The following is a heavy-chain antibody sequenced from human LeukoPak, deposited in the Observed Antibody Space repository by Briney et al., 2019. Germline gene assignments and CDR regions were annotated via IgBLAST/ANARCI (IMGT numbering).Heavy chain of an antibody. CDR2: ISAYNGNT. CDR1: VYTFTSYG. J-gene: IGHJ3*02. V-gene: IGHV1-18*01. CDR3: ARVGSGSIGDAFDI. Sequence: ASVKVSCKASVYTFTSYGISWVRQAPGQGLEWMGWISAYNGNTNYAQKLQGRVTTTTDTSTSTAYMELRSLRSDDTAVYYCARVGSGSIGDAFDIWGQGTMVTVSS. D-gene: IGHD1-26*01.